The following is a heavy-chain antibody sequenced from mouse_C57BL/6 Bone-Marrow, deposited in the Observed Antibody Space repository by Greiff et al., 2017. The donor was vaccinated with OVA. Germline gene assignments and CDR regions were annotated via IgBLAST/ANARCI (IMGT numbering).Heavy chain of an antibody. J-gene: IGHJ2*01. CDR1: GFTFSSYA. CDR2: ISDGGSYT. D-gene: IGHD1-1*01. CDR3: AREENYYGSSHYFDY. Sequence: DVKLVESGGGLVKPGGSLKLSCAASGFTFSSYAMSWVRQTPEKRLEWVATISDGGSYTYYPDNVKGRFTISRDNAKNNLYLQMSHLKSEDTAMYYCAREENYYGSSHYFDYWGQGTTLTVSS. V-gene: IGHV5-4*01.